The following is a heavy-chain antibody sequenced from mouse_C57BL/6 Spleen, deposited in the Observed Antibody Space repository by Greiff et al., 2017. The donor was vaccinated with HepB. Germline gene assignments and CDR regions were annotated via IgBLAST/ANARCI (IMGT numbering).Heavy chain of an antibody. V-gene: IGHV1-59*01. D-gene: IGHD1-1*01. CDR2: IDPSDSYT. Sequence: VQLQQPGAELVRPGTSVKLSCKASGYTFTSYWMHWVKQRPGQGLEWIGVIDPSDSYTNYTQKFKGKATLTVDTSSSTAYMQLSSLTSEDTAVYYCARDYGSSYWYFDVWGTGTTVTVSS. J-gene: IGHJ1*03. CDR1: GYTFTSYW. CDR3: ARDYGSSYWYFDV.